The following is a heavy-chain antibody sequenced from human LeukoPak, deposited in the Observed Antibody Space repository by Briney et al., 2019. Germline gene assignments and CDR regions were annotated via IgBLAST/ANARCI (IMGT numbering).Heavy chain of an antibody. CDR2: INHSGST. CDR1: GGSFSGYY. Sequence: PSETLSLTCAVYGGSFSGYYWSWICQPPGKGLEWIGEINHSGSTNYNPSLKSRVTISVDTSKNQFSLKLSSVTAADTAVYYCARETAGRIVVVPAAVRYPYYYYYMDVWGKGTTVTVSS. CDR3: ARETAGRIVVVPAAVRYPYYYYYMDV. V-gene: IGHV4-34*01. J-gene: IGHJ6*03. D-gene: IGHD2-2*01.